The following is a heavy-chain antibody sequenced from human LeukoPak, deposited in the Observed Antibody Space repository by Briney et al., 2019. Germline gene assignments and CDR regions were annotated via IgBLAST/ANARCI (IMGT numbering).Heavy chain of an antibody. V-gene: IGHV3-30*04. CDR2: ISYDGSNK. D-gene: IGHD1-26*01. CDR3: ARDPGGRYYLPLDY. J-gene: IGHJ4*02. Sequence: GGSLRLSCAASGFTFSSYAMHWVRQAPGKGLEWVAVISYDGSNKYYADSVKGRFTISRDNSKNTLYLQMNRLRAEDTAVYYCARDPGGRYYLPLDYWGQGTLVTVSS. CDR1: GFTFSSYA.